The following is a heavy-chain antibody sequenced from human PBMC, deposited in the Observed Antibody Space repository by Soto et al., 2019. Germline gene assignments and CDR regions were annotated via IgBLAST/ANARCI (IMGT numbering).Heavy chain of an antibody. CDR2: VYFSGST. J-gene: IGHJ5*02. CDR1: GDSVSSGDYY. CDR3: ARIPVDTYMIYWSDP. Sequence: SETLSLTCSVSGDSVSSGDYYWSWIRQPPGKGLEWIGHVYFSGSTNYIPSLKSRLTMSVDTAKNQFSLKLNSVTDADTAVYYCARIPVDTYMIYWSDPWGQGTQVTVSS. D-gene: IGHD3-16*01. V-gene: IGHV4-61*08.